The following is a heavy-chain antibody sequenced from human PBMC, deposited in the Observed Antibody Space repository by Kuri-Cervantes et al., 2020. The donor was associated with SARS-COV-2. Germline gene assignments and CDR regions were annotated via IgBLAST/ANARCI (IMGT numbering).Heavy chain of an antibody. CDR3: ARDLTDIVVVPAAPAGDAFDI. Sequence: GESLKISCAASGFTFSSYWMHWVRQAPGKGLVWVSRINSDGSSTSYADSVKGRFTISRDNAKNTLYLQMNSLRAEDTAVYYCARDLTDIVVVPAAPAGDAFDIWGQGTMVTVSS. V-gene: IGHV3-74*01. D-gene: IGHD2-2*01. J-gene: IGHJ3*02. CDR2: INSDGSST. CDR1: GFTFSSYW.